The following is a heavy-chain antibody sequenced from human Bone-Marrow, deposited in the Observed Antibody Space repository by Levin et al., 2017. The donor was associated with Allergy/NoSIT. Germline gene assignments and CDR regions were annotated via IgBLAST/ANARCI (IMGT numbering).Heavy chain of an antibody. V-gene: IGHV1-69*01. CDR2: IIPIFGTA. CDR3: ARPARSSSLAFWFDP. D-gene: IGHD6-13*01. CDR1: GGTFSSYA. J-gene: IGHJ5*02. Sequence: GGSLRLSCKASGGTFSSYAISWVRQAPGQGLEWMGGIIPIFGTANYAQKFQGRVTITADESTSTAYMELSSLRSEDTAVYYCARPARSSSLAFWFDPWGQGTLVTVSS.